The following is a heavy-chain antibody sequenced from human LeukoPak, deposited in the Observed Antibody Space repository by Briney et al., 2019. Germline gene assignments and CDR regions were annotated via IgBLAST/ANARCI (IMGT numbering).Heavy chain of an antibody. CDR1: GGSFSGYY. D-gene: IGHD3-22*01. V-gene: IGHV4-34*01. Sequence: SETLSLTCAVYGGSFSGYYWSWIRQPPGKGLEWIGEINHSGSTNYNPSLKSRVTISVDTSKNQFSLKLSSVTAADTAVYYCARGLGNSAYDSSGYYRFGYYYYGMDVWRQGTTVTVSS. J-gene: IGHJ6*02. CDR2: INHSGST. CDR3: ARGLGNSAYDSSGYYRFGYYYYGMDV.